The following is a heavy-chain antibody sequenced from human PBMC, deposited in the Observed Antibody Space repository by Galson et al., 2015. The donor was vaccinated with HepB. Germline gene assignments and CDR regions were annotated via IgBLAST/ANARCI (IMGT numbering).Heavy chain of an antibody. D-gene: IGHD1-14*01. CDR3: ARDRENQWSYYFGS. J-gene: IGHJ4*02. CDR1: GYIFSDYG. Sequence: SVKVSCKASGYIFSDYGISWVRQAPGQGLEWMGWISTYNGNSVSAEKIQARFTMTIDRVTSTVFMELRSLRSDDTAIYYCARDRENQWSYYFGSWGQGTLVTVSS. V-gene: IGHV1-18*04. CDR2: ISTYNGNS.